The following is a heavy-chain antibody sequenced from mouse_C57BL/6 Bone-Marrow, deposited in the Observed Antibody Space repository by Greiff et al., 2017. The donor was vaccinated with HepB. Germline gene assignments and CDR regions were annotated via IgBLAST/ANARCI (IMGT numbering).Heavy chain of an antibody. D-gene: IGHD1-1*01. Sequence: QVQLKESGPGLVAPSQCLSITCTVSGFSLTSYAISWVRQPPGKGLEWLGVIWTGGGTNYNSAPKSRLSISKDNSKSQVFLKMNSLQTDDTARYYCARKVTTVVAPDWYFDVWGTGTTVTVSS. CDR3: ARKVTTVVAPDWYFDV. CDR2: IWTGGGT. CDR1: GFSLTSYA. J-gene: IGHJ1*03. V-gene: IGHV2-9-1*01.